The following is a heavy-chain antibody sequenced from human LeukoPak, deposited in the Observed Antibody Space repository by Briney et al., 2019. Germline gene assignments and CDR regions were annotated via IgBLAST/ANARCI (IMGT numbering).Heavy chain of an antibody. V-gene: IGHV4-59*01. D-gene: IGHD6-13*01. CDR1: GGSISGYY. CDR3: ARDKAALGTLD. J-gene: IGHJ4*02. Sequence: SETLFLTCTVSGGSISGYYWTWIRQPPGKGLEWIGFIYNTGNTNYNPSLKSRVTISVDTSKNQFSLKLSSVTAADTAVYYCARDKAALGTLDWGQGTLVIVSS. CDR2: IYNTGNT.